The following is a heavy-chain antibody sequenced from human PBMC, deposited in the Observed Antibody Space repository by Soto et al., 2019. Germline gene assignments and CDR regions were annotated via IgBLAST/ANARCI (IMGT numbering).Heavy chain of an antibody. J-gene: IGHJ6*03. CDR3: VRGQHQLLSGGYYYHMDV. CDR1: GFTFSSYW. D-gene: IGHD2-2*01. Sequence: PWGSLRLCCAAWGFTFSSYWMSWVRQAPGKGLEWVANIKQDGSEMYYVDSVKGRFTISRDNAKNSLYLQMNNLRAEDTAVYYCVRGQHQLLSGGYYYHMDVWGKGTTVTVSS. CDR2: IKQDGSEM. V-gene: IGHV3-7*01.